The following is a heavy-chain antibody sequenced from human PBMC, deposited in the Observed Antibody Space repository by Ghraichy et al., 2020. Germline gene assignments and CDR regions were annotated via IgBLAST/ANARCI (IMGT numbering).Heavy chain of an antibody. CDR3: AKYTAGEQFGDY. CDR1: GFTFSNYA. J-gene: IGHJ4*02. V-gene: IGHV3-23*01. Sequence: GGSLRLSCKASGFTFSNYAMAWVRQTPGKGLEWVSGIGASGGYAYHAGSVKGRFTISRDNSKHTLYLQMTSLRSEDTAVYYCAKYTAGEQFGDYWGQGTLLTVSS. CDR2: IGASGGYA. D-gene: IGHD6-6*01.